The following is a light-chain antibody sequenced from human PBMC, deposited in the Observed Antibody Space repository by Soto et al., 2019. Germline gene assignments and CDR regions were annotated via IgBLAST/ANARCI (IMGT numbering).Light chain of an antibody. J-gene: IGLJ2*01. Sequence: QPVLTQPPSASGTPGQRVTISCSGSTSNSGSNTVSWYQQLPGTAPKLLIYSDDQWPSGVPDRFSGSKSGTSASLAISGLQSEDEADYYCVAWDDSLKGVVFGGGTQLTVL. V-gene: IGLV1-44*01. CDR1: TSNSGSNT. CDR2: SDD. CDR3: VAWDDSLKGVV.